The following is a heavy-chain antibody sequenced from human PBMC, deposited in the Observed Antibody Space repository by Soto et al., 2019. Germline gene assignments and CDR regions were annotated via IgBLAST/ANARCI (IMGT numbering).Heavy chain of an antibody. CDR1: GDSIHSYY. CDR2: IYYSGST. V-gene: IGHV4-59*01. CDR3: AREGDNGGSDY. J-gene: IGHJ4*01. Sequence: QVQLQESGPGLVKPSETLSLTCSVSGDSIHSYYWTWIRQPTGKGLEWIGYIYYSGSTSYNPSLESRVTFSVDRSKNQFYLNLRSVTAADTAVYYCAREGDNGGSDYWGHGTLVTVSP. D-gene: IGHD4-17*01.